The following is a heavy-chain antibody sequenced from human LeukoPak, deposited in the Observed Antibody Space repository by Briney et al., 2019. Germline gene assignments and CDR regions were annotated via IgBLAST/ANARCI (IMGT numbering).Heavy chain of an antibody. J-gene: IGHJ4*02. V-gene: IGHV3-23*01. CDR1: GFTFSSYA. Sequence: GGSLRLSCAASGFTFSSYAMTWVRQAPGKGLEWVSAISGSGGSTYYADSVKGRFTISRDNSKNTLYLQMNSLKTEDTAVYYCTTENGSYYSWGQGTLVTVSS. CDR3: TTENGSYYS. D-gene: IGHD1-26*01. CDR2: ISGSGGST.